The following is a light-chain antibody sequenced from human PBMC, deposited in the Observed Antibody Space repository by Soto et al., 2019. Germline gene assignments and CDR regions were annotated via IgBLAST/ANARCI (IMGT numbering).Light chain of an antibody. CDR3: QQYGSSFTWT. Sequence: EVVLTQSPGTVSLSPGERVTLSCRDSQSVISNYLAWYQQRPGQAPRLLIYAASSRATGIQVRFSGSGSGTDFTLSKSRLEAEDFAGYYCQQYGSSFTWTFGRGTKVE. CDR1: QSVISNY. J-gene: IGKJ1*01. V-gene: IGKV3-20*01. CDR2: AAS.